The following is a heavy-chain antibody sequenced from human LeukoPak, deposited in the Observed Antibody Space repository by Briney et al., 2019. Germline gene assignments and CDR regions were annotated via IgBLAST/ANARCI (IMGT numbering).Heavy chain of an antibody. CDR1: GGSISSSSYY. J-gene: IGHJ3*02. CDR2: IYYSGST. CDR3: ARQLVVVVPAAMNAFDI. Sequence: PSETLSLTCTVSGGSISSSSYYWGWIRQPPGKGLEWIGSIYYSGSTYYNPSLKSRVTISVDTSKNQFSLKLSSVTAADTAVYYCARQLVVVVPAAMNAFDIWGQGTMVTVSS. D-gene: IGHD2-2*01. V-gene: IGHV4-39*01.